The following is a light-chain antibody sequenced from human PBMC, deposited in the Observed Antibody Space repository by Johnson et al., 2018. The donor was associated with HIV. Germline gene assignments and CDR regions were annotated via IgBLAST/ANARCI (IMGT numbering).Light chain of an antibody. CDR3: GAWDSSLNAYV. CDR1: SSNIGNNY. Sequence: QSVLTQPPSVSAAPGQKVTISCSGSSSNIGNNYLSWYQHLPGTAPRLLIYDNNKRPSGIPDRFSGSKSGTSATLGITGLQTGDEADYYCGAWDSSLNAYVFGTATEIAVL. V-gene: IGLV1-51*01. CDR2: DNN. J-gene: IGLJ1*01.